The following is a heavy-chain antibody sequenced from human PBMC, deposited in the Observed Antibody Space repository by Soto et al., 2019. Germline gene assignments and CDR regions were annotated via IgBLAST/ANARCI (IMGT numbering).Heavy chain of an antibody. J-gene: IGHJ4*02. CDR3: ARQGSQYGSGNYLH. V-gene: IGHV1-8*01. Sequence: QVQLVQSGAEVKKPGASVKVSCKASGYTITTYNINWVRQAPGQGLEWMGWMYPNTGETGSTEKFEGRVSMTRDISEATAYMELSSLTSDDTGVYYCARQGSQYGSGNYLHWGQGTLVTVSS. CDR1: GYTITTYN. CDR2: MYPNTGET. D-gene: IGHD3-10*01.